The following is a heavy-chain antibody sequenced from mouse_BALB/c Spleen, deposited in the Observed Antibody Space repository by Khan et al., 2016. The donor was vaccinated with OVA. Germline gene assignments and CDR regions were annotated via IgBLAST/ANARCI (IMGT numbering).Heavy chain of an antibody. D-gene: IGHD3-1*01. Sequence: QVQLKESGAELVRPGTSVKMSCKAAGYTFTNYWIGWVKQRPGHGLEWIGDIYPGGGYTNYNEKFKGKATLTADTSSRTAYMQLSSLTSEDSAVYYCARRGAARATWYYFDYWGQGTSLTVSS. CDR3: ARRGAARATWYYFDY. V-gene: IGHV1-63*02. CDR1: GYTFTNYW. CDR2: IYPGGGYT. J-gene: IGHJ2*03.